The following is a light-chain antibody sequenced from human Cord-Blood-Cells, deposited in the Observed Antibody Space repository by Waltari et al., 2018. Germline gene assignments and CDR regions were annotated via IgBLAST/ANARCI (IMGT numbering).Light chain of an antibody. V-gene: IGLV2-14*03. CDR3: SSYTSSSTWV. Sequence: QSALTQPASVSGSPGQSITIPCTGTSSDVGGYNDVSWYQQHPDKAPKLMIYDVSNRPSGVSNRFSGSKSGNTASLTISGLQAEDEADYYCSSYTSSSTWVFGGGTKLTVL. CDR1: SSDVGGYND. J-gene: IGLJ3*02. CDR2: DVS.